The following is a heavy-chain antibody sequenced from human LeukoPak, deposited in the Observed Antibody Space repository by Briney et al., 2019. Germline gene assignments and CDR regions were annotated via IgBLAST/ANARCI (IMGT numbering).Heavy chain of an antibody. D-gene: IGHD1-26*01. V-gene: IGHV4-39*01. Sequence: PSETLSLTCTVSGGSISSSSYYWGWIRQPPGKGLEWIGSIYYSGSTYYNPSLKSRVTISVDTSKNQFSLQLSSVTAADTAEYYCARTRVGATHFDYWGQGTLVTVSS. J-gene: IGHJ4*02. CDR1: GGSISSSSYY. CDR2: IYYSGST. CDR3: ARTRVGATHFDY.